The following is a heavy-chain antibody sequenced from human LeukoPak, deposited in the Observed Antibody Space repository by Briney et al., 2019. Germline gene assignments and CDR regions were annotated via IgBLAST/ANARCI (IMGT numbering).Heavy chain of an antibody. CDR3: ARGSGSYSPRAFDI. CDR1: GGSISNYY. J-gene: IGHJ3*02. V-gene: IGHV4-59*01. Sequence: SETLSLTCTVSGGSISNYYWSWIRQPPGKGLEWIGYIYYSGSTNYNPSLKSRVTISVDTSKNQFSLKLSSVTAADTAVYYCARGSGSYSPRAFDIWGQGTMVTVSS. D-gene: IGHD1-26*01. CDR2: IYYSGST.